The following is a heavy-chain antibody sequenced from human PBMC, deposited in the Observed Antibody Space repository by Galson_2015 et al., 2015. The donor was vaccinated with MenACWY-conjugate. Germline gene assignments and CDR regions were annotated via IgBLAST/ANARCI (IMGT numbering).Heavy chain of an antibody. CDR3: ARALVATHYLDY. CDR2: IYRDGTT. J-gene: IGHJ4*02. Sequence: SLRLSCAVSGVTVSSYSMTWVRQAPGRGLEWVSIIYRDGTTYYADSVKGRFTISRDKSKNTLYLQMNSLRVEDTAVYYCARALVATHYLDYWGQGTLVTVSS. CDR1: GVTVSSYS. V-gene: IGHV3-53*01. D-gene: IGHD1-26*01.